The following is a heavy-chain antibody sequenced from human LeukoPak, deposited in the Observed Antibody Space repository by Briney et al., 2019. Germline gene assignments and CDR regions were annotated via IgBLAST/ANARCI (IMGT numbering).Heavy chain of an antibody. CDR1: GGSFSGYY. CDR3: AISPQRFGKRFDY. CDR2: INHSGST. J-gene: IGHJ4*02. D-gene: IGHD3-3*01. V-gene: IGHV4-34*01. Sequence: SETLSLTCAVYGGSFSGYYWSWIRQPPGKGLEWIGEINHSGSTNYNPSLKSRVTISVDTSKNQFSLKLSSVTAADTAVYYYAISPQRFGKRFDYWGQGTLVTVSS.